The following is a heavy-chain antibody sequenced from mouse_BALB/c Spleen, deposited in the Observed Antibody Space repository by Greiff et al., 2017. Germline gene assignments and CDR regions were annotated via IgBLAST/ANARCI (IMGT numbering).Heavy chain of an antibody. CDR2: IRNKANGYTT. CDR1: GFTFTDYY. V-gene: IGHV7-3*02. J-gene: IGHJ4*01. CDR3: ARAPFDY. Sequence: EVKLVESGGGLVQPGGSLRLSCATSGFTFTDYYMSWVRQPPGKALEWLGFIRNKANGYTTEYSASVKGRFTISRDNSQSILYLQMNTLRAEDSATHYCARAPFDYWGQGTSVTVSS.